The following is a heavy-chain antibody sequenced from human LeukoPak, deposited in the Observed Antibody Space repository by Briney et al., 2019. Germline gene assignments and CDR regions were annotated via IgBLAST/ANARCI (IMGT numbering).Heavy chain of an antibody. J-gene: IGHJ4*02. CDR2: ISGGGGTI. CDR1: GFTFSAYS. Sequence: QTGGSLRLSCAASGFTFSAYSMNWVRQAPGKGLKWVSFISGGGGTIYYADSVKGRFTISRDNAKNSLHLQMDSLRVEDTAVYYCARNQEIDYYDSSGFYWGVEYWGQGTLVTVSS. D-gene: IGHD3-22*01. V-gene: IGHV3-48*01. CDR3: ARNQEIDYYDSSGFYWGVEY.